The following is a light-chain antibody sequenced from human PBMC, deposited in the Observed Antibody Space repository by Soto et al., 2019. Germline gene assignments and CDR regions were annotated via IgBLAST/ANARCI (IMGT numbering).Light chain of an antibody. CDR3: LQDYGDSWT. Sequence: DIQMTHSPSTLSASVGGIVTITCXASQSISSWLAWYQQKPGKAPKLLISDASSLKSGVPSRFSGSRSGTEFTLTISSLQPEDFASYYCLQDYGDSWTFGQGTKVDIK. V-gene: IGKV1-5*01. CDR2: DAS. J-gene: IGKJ1*01. CDR1: QSISSW.